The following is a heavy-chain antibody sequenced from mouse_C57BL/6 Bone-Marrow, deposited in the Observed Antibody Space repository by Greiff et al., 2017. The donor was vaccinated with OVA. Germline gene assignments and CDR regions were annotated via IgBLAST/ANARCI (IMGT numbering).Heavy chain of an antibody. CDR1: GYTFTDYN. J-gene: IGHJ3*01. D-gene: IGHD1-1*01. Sequence: EVQLQQSGPELVKPGASVKLPCKASGYTFTDYNMHWVKQSPGKSLEWIGYINPNNGGTSYNQKFKGKATLTVNKSSSTAYMELRSLTSVDSAVYYGARRGPPAYYDCSYEWFAYGGRGNLVTVSA. CDR2: INPNNGGT. V-gene: IGHV1-22*01. CDR3: ARRGPPAYYDCSYEWFAY.